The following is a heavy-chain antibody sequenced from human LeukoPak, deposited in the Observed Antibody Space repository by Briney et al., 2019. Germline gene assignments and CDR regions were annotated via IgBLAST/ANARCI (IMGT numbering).Heavy chain of an antibody. CDR3: AGAMVRGAKYFDY. Sequence: SVKVSCKASGGTFSSYAISWVRQAPGQGLEWMGRIIPIFGTANHAQKFQGRVTITTDESTSTAYMELSSLRSEDTAVYYCAGAMVRGAKYFDYWGQGTLVTVSS. CDR1: GGTFSSYA. V-gene: IGHV1-69*05. D-gene: IGHD3-10*01. CDR2: IIPIFGTA. J-gene: IGHJ4*02.